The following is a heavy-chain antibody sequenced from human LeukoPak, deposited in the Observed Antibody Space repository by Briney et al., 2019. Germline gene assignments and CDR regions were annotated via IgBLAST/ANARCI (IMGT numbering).Heavy chain of an antibody. CDR3: AREPRGYYYGSGSYYLDY. D-gene: IGHD3-10*01. V-gene: IGHV1-69*13. CDR2: IIPIFGTA. CDR1: GGTFSSYA. Sequence: ASVKVSCKASGGTFSSYAISWVRQAPGQGLEWMGGIIPIFGTANYAQKFQGRVTITADESTSTAYMELSSLRSEDTAVYYCAREPRGYYYGSGSYYLDYWGQGTLVTVSS. J-gene: IGHJ4*02.